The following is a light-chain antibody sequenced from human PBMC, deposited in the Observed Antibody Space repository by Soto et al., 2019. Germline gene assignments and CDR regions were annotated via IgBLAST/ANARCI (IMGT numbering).Light chain of an antibody. Sequence: DIQMTQSPSTLSGSVGDRVTITCRASQTISSWLAWYQQKPGKAPKLLIYKASTLKSGVPSRFSGSGSGTEFTLTIRSLQPDDFATDYCQHYTSYSEAFGQGTKVELK. J-gene: IGKJ1*01. CDR3: QHYTSYSEA. V-gene: IGKV1-5*03. CDR1: QTISSW. CDR2: KAS.